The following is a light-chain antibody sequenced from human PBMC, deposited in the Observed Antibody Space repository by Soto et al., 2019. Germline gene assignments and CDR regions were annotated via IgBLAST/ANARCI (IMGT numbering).Light chain of an antibody. J-gene: IGKJ1*01. CDR1: QSVGSSY. CDR3: QQYDSPIWT. CDR2: STS. Sequence: NVLTQSPGTLSLSPGERATLSCRASQSVGSSYLAWYQQKPGQAPRLLIYSTSSRATDIPDRFSGSGSGKDFTLTISRLEPEDFAVYYCQQYDSPIWTFGQGTKVEIK. V-gene: IGKV3-20*01.